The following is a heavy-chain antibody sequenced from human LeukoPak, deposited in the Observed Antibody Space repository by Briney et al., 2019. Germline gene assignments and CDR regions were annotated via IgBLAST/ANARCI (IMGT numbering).Heavy chain of an antibody. V-gene: IGHV4-59*01. CDR3: ARVQYYDILTGYYDALDI. Sequence: SETLSLTCTVSGGSISSYYWSWIRQPPGKGLEWIGYIYYSGSTNYNPSLKSRVTISVDTSKNQFSLKLSSVTAADTAVYYCARVQYYDILTGYYDALDIWGQGTMVTVSS. CDR1: GGSISSYY. J-gene: IGHJ3*02. CDR2: IYYSGST. D-gene: IGHD3-9*01.